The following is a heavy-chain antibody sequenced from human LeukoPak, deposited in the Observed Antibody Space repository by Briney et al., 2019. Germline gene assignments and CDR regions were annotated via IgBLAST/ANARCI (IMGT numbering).Heavy chain of an antibody. CDR3: ARGLQLLDY. J-gene: IGHJ4*02. Sequence: GGSLRLSCAASGFTFSSYEMNWVRQAPGKGLEWVSYISSSGSTIYYADSVKGRFTISRDNSKNTLYLQMNSLRAEDTAVYYCARGLQLLDYWGQGTLVTVSS. CDR1: GFTFSSYE. V-gene: IGHV3-48*03. CDR2: ISSSGSTI. D-gene: IGHD6-6*01.